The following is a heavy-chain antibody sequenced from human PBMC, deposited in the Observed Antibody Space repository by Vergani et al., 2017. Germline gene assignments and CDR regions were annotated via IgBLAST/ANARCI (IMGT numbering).Heavy chain of an antibody. CDR1: GFTFSSYG. CDR3: AREGTIFGVGYYFDY. V-gene: IGHV3-33*01. CDR2: IWYDGSNK. D-gene: IGHD3-3*01. Sequence: QVQLVESGRGVVQPGRSLRLSCAASGFTFSSYGMHWVRQAPGKGLEWVAVIWYDGSNKYYADSVKGRFTIARDNSKNTLYLQMNSLRAEDTAVYYCAREGTIFGVGYYFDYWGQGTLVTVSS. J-gene: IGHJ4*02.